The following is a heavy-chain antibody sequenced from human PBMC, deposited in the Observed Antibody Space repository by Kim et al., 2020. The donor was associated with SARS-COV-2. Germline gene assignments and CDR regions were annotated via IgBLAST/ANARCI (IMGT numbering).Heavy chain of an antibody. Sequence: ASVKVSCKASGYTFTSYAMNWVRQAPGQGLEWVGWINTNTGNPTYAQGFTGRFVFSLDTSVSTAYLQISSLKAEDTAVYYCARVGSSSWYVDYYYGMDVWGQGTTVTVSS. J-gene: IGHJ6*02. D-gene: IGHD6-13*01. CDR1: GYTFTSYA. CDR2: INTNTGNP. V-gene: IGHV7-4-1*02. CDR3: ARVGSSSWYVDYYYGMDV.